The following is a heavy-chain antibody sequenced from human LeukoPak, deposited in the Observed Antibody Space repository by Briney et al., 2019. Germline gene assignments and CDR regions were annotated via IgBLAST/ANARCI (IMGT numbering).Heavy chain of an antibody. Sequence: GTFXSYAXXWVRQAPGQGRXXXXGIIPIFGTATYAQKFQGTVTITADESTSTAYMELSSLRSEDTAVYYCARAHYGGNPLTGVFDYWGQGTLVTVSS. CDR1: GTFXSYA. CDR3: ARAHYGGNPLTGVFDY. V-gene: IGHV1-69*01. CDR2: IIPIFGTA. J-gene: IGHJ4*02. D-gene: IGHD4-23*01.